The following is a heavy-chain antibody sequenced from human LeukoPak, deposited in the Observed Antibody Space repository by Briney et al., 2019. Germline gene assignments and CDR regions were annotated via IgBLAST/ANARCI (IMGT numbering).Heavy chain of an antibody. CDR3: AIPWTSGWTPFDY. J-gene: IGHJ4*02. D-gene: IGHD6-19*01. CDR1: GGSISGGTYY. Sequence: SETLSLTCTVSGGSISGGTYYWGWIRQPPGKGLEWIGTISYSGSTYYNPALKSRVTISVDTSKNQFSLKLSSVTAADTAVYYCAIPWTSGWTPFDYRGQGTLVTVSS. V-gene: IGHV4-39*01. CDR2: ISYSGST.